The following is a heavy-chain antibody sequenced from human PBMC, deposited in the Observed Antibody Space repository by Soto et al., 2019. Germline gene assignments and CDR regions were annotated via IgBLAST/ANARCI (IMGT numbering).Heavy chain of an antibody. J-gene: IGHJ2*01. D-gene: IGHD2-21*02. V-gene: IGHV3-30*18. Sequence: QVQLVESGGGVVQPGRSLRLSCAASGFTFSSYGMHWVRQAPGKGLEWVAVISYDGSSKYYADSVKGRFTISRDNSKNTLYLQMNSLRAEDTAVYYCAKDPCGGDCYYWYFDLWGRGTLVTVSS. CDR2: ISYDGSSK. CDR1: GFTFSSYG. CDR3: AKDPCGGDCYYWYFDL.